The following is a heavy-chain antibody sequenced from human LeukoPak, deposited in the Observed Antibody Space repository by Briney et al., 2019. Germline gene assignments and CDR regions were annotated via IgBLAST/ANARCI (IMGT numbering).Heavy chain of an antibody. CDR3: ATSTKYYGGNSNFDY. D-gene: IGHD4-23*01. J-gene: IGHJ4*02. Sequence: ASVKVSCKVSGYTLTELPMHWVRQAPGKGLEWMGGFDPEDGETIYAQKFQGRVTMTEDTSTDTAYMELSSLRSEDTAVYYCATSTKYYGGNSNFDYWGQGTLVTVSS. V-gene: IGHV1-24*01. CDR1: GYTLTELP. CDR2: FDPEDGET.